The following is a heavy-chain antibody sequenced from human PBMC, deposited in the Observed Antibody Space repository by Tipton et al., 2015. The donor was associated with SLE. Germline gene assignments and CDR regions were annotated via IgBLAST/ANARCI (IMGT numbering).Heavy chain of an antibody. CDR3: AKDIVPTVTGGEAFDI. Sequence: SLRLSCAASGFTFSNYAMHWVRQAPGKGLEWVSAISGSGGSTYYADSVKGRFTISRDNSKNTLYLQMNSLRAEDTAVYYCAKDIVPTVTGGEAFDIWGQGTMVTVSS. V-gene: IGHV3-23*01. CDR1: GFTFSNYA. D-gene: IGHD4-11*01. J-gene: IGHJ3*02. CDR2: ISGSGGST.